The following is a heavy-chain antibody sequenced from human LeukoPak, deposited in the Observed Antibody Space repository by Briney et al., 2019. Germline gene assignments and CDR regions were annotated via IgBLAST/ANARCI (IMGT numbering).Heavy chain of an antibody. V-gene: IGHV3-9*01. CDR3: AKGTGRYWTFFDY. D-gene: IGHD1-26*01. J-gene: IGHJ4*02. Sequence: GGSLRLSCAASGFTFDDYAMHWVRLAPGTGLEWVSGISWNSGSIDYAVSVKGRFIISRDNAKNSLYLQMNSLRPEDTALYYCAKGTGRYWTFFDYWGQGTLVIVSS. CDR1: GFTFDDYA. CDR2: ISWNSGSI.